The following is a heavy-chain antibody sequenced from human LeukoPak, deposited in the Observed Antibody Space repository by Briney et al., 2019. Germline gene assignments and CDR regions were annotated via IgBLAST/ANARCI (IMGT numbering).Heavy chain of an antibody. J-gene: IGHJ3*02. Sequence: PGGSLRLSCAASGFTFSSYAIHWVRQAPGKGLEWVAVISYDGSKTYYADSVKGRFTISRDNSKNTLSLQMNGLRAEDTAVYYCARDTGALFYYDSSGSLGAFDIWGQGTMVTVSS. D-gene: IGHD3-22*01. CDR2: ISYDGSKT. V-gene: IGHV3-30-3*01. CDR3: ARDTGALFYYDSSGSLGAFDI. CDR1: GFTFSSYA.